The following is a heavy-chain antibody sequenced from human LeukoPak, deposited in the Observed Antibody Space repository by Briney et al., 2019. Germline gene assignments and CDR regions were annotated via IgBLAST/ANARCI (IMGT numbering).Heavy chain of an antibody. CDR1: GYSISSGYY. J-gene: IGHJ3*02. D-gene: IGHD3-10*01. Sequence: PSETLSLTCAVSGYSISSGYYWGWIRQPPGKGLEWIGSIYHSGSTYYNPSLKSRVTISVDKSKNQFSLKLSSVTAADTAVYYCAAYMVRGVIYAFDIWGQGTMVTVSS. V-gene: IGHV4-38-2*01. CDR3: AAYMVRGVIYAFDI. CDR2: IYHSGST.